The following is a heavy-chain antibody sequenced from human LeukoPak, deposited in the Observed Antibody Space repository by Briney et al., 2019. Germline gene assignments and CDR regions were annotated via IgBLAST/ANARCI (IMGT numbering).Heavy chain of an antibody. CDR1: GFTFSDYY. CDR3: ARRRYNWNAIDY. J-gene: IGHJ4*02. D-gene: IGHD1-20*01. V-gene: IGHV3-11*01. CDR2: ISSSGSTI. Sequence: GSLRLSCAASGFTFSDYYMSWIRQAPGKGLVWVSYISSSGSTIYYADSVKGRFTISRDNAKNSLYLQMNSLRAEDTAVYYCARRRYNWNAIDYWGQGTLVTVSS.